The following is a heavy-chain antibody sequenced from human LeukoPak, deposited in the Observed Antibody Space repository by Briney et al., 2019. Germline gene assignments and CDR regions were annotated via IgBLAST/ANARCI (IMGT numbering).Heavy chain of an antibody. CDR2: IYYSGTT. Sequence: SETLSLTCTVSGGSIGRSSYYWGWIRQPPGKGLEWIGNIYYSGTTSYNPSLKSRVTISIDTSKDQFSLKLTSVTAADTAVYYCARVAAKTVDHWGQGTLVTVSS. D-gene: IGHD2-15*01. CDR3: ARVAAKTVDH. CDR1: GGSIGRSSYY. J-gene: IGHJ4*02. V-gene: IGHV4-39*07.